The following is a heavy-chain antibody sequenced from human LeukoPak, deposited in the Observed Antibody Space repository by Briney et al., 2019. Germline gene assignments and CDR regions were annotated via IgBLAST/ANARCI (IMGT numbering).Heavy chain of an antibody. D-gene: IGHD1/OR15-1a*01. Sequence: GASVKVSCKASGGTFSSYAISWVRQAPGQGLEWMGWMNPNSGNTGYAQKFQGRVTMTRNTSISTAYMELSSLRSEDTAVYYCARAPQQDYYGMDVWGQGTTVTVSS. J-gene: IGHJ6*02. V-gene: IGHV1-8*02. CDR2: MNPNSGNT. CDR3: ARAPQQDYYGMDV. CDR1: GGTFSSYA.